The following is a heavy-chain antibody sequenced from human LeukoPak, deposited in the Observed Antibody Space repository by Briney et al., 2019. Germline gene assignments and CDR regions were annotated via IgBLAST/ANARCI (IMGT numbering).Heavy chain of an antibody. CDR3: ARHDCTTTSCLYFYGMDV. V-gene: IGHV4-39*01. CDR2: LYYSGST. D-gene: IGHD2-2*01. Sequence: SETLSLTCTVSGGSISSSSHYWGWLRQPPGKGPEWNGRLYYSGSTYYNPSLKSRVTISVDTYKNQFSLKLSSVTATDTAVYYCARHDCTTTSCLYFYGMDVWGQGTTVTVCS. J-gene: IGHJ6*02. CDR1: GGSISSSSHY.